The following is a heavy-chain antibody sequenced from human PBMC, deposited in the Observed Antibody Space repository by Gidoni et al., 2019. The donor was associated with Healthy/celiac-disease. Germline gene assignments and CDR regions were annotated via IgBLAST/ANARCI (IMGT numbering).Heavy chain of an antibody. J-gene: IGHJ4*02. CDR3: AREWAPGYYYDSSGYYQGGVDY. Sequence: QVHLVQSGAEVKKPGASVKVSCKASGYTFTSYYMPWVRQAPGQGLAWMGIINPSGGSTSYAQKFQGRVTMTRDTSTSTVYMELSGLRSEDTAVYYCAREWAPGYYYDSSGYYQGGVDYWGQGTLVTVSS. V-gene: IGHV1-46*01. CDR1: GYTFTSYY. D-gene: IGHD3-22*01. CDR2: INPSGGST.